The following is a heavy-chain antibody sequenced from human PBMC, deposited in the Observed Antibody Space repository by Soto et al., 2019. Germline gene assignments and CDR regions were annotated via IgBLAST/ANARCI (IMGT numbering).Heavy chain of an antibody. D-gene: IGHD6-19*01. CDR3: ASTLAVAGTIPWFDP. V-gene: IGHV4-59*01. Sequence: QVQLQESGPGLVKPSETLSLTCTVSGGSISSYYWSWIRQPPGKGLEWIGYIYYSGSTNYNPSLKSRVTISVDTSKNQFSLKLSSVTAADTAVYYCASTLAVAGTIPWFDPWGQGTLVTVSS. CDR2: IYYSGST. J-gene: IGHJ5*02. CDR1: GGSISSYY.